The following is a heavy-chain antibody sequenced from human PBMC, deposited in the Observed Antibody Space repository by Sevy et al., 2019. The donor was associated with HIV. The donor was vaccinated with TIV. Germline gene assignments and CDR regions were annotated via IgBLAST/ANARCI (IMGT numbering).Heavy chain of an antibody. CDR2: ISTRATNYAT. V-gene: IGHV3-73*01. CDR3: TRGGEDYYMDV. CDR1: GFISSGST. J-gene: IGHJ6*03. Sequence: GGSLRLSCAASGFISSGSTMHWVRQASGKGLECVGRISTRATNYATVYAASVKGRFTISRDDSKNTAYLQMNSLKTEDTAVYYCTRGGEDYYMDVWGKGTTVTVSS. D-gene: IGHD2-15*01.